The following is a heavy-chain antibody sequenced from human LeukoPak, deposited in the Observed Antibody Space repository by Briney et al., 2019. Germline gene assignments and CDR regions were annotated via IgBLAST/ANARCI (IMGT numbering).Heavy chain of an antibody. V-gene: IGHV1-2*02. Sequence: ASVKVSCKASGYSYSNYAISWVRQDPGQGLEWMGWINPNSGGTNYAQKFQGRVTMTRDTSISTAYMELSRLRSDDTAVYYCARDLIMAPVTIFGVVVRGEFDYWGQGTLVTVSS. J-gene: IGHJ4*02. CDR2: INPNSGGT. CDR3: ARDLIMAPVTIFGVVVRGEFDY. CDR1: GYSYSNYA. D-gene: IGHD3-3*01.